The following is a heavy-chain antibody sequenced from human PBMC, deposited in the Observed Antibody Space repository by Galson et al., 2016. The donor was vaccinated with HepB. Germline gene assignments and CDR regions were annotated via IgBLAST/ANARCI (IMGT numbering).Heavy chain of an antibody. J-gene: IGHJ4*02. V-gene: IGHV3-49*03. Sequence: SLRLSCAASGFTFGDYALSWFRQAPGKGLEWVGFIRSKTYGVTSEYAASVKGRFTISRDDSKSIAYLQMNSLRTEDTAMYYCSRERPVGSYYGLWSYPNGFWGQGTQVTVSS. CDR1: GFTFGDYA. CDR2: IRSKTYGVTS. CDR3: SRERPVGSYYGLWSYPNGF. D-gene: IGHD3-10*01.